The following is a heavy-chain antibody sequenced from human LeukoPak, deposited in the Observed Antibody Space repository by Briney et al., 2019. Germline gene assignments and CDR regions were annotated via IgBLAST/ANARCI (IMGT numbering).Heavy chain of an antibody. D-gene: IGHD2/OR15-2a*01. CDR2: ISYDGSNK. Sequence: GGSLRLSCAASGFTFSSYAMHWVRQAPGKGLEWVAVISYDGSNKYYADSVKGRFTISRDNSKNTLYLQMNSLRAEDTAVYYCAPISTGRPYYFDYWGQGTLVTVSS. V-gene: IGHV3-30*04. CDR3: APISTGRPYYFDY. CDR1: GFTFSSYA. J-gene: IGHJ4*02.